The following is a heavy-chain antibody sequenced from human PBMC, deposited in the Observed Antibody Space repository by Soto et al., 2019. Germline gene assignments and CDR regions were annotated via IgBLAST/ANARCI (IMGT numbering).Heavy chain of an antibody. Sequence: SENLALTCTVSGGSISSYCWSWIRQPPGKGLEWIGYIYYSGSTNYNPSLKSRVTISVDTSKNQFSLILSSVTAADTAVYYCAYSRGWWRLDVRGPGTTGTVSS. J-gene: IGHJ6*02. D-gene: IGHD6-19*01. CDR2: IYYSGST. CDR1: GGSISSYC. CDR3: AYSRGWWRLDV. V-gene: IGHV4-59*08.